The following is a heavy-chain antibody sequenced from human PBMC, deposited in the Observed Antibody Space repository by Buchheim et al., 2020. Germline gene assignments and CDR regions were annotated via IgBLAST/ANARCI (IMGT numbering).Heavy chain of an antibody. CDR3: AREGLRYFDWLGYYYYYGMDV. D-gene: IGHD3-9*01. CDR2: IYPGDSDT. CDR1: GYSFTSYW. Sequence: EVQLVQSGAEVKKPGESLKISCKGSGYSFTSYWIGWVRQMPGKGLEWMGIIYPGDSDTRYSPAFQGQVTISADKSISTAYLQWSSLKASDTAMYYCAREGLRYFDWLGYYYYYGMDVWGQGTT. V-gene: IGHV5-51*01. J-gene: IGHJ6*02.